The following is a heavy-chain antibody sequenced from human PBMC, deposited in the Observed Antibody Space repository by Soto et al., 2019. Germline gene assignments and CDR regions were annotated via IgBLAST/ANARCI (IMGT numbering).Heavy chain of an antibody. V-gene: IGHV4-59*01. CDR1: GGSISSYY. J-gene: IGHJ4*02. CDR2: IYYSGTS. Sequence: PSETLSLTCSVSGGSISSYYWSWLRQPPGKGLEWIAYIYYSGTSNYSPSLKSRVTISVDTSRNQFSLKLSSVTAEDTAVYYCARKGSDWFFDYWGQGTLVTVSS. CDR3: ARKGSDWFFDY. D-gene: IGHD6-19*01.